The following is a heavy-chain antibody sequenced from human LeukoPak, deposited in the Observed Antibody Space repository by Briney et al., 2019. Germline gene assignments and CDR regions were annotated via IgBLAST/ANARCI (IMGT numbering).Heavy chain of an antibody. Sequence: PGGSLRLSCATSGFTLTNAWMSWVRQAPGKGLEWVSGINWNGGSTGYADSVKGRSTISRDNAKNSLYLQMNSLRAEDTALYHCARVRSRAAAGAVDYWGQGTLVTVSS. CDR1: GFTLTNAW. CDR3: ARVRSRAAAGAVDY. V-gene: IGHV3-20*01. D-gene: IGHD6-13*01. CDR2: INWNGGST. J-gene: IGHJ4*02.